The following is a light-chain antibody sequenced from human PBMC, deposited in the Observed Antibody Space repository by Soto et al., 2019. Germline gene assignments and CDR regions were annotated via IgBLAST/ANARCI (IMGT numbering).Light chain of an antibody. CDR1: QTISSW. J-gene: IGKJ1*01. CDR2: KAS. Sequence: DIQLTQSPSTLYASVGDRVRINCRASQTISSWLAWYQQKPGKAPKLLIYKASTLKSGVPSRFSGSGYGTEFNLTISSLQTDDFATYYCQHYNSYSEAFGQGTKVDIK. V-gene: IGKV1-5*03. CDR3: QHYNSYSEA.